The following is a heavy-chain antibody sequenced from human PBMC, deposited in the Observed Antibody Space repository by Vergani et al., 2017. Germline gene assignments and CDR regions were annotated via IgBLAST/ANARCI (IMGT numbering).Heavy chain of an antibody. V-gene: IGHV3-53*01. CDR1: GFTVSSNY. D-gene: IGHD3-16*01. CDR3: AREVLGSRGAFDI. J-gene: IGHJ3*02. Sequence: EVQLVESGGGLIQPGGSLRLSCAASGFTVSSNYMSWVRQAPGKGLEWVSVIYSGCSTYYADSVKGRFTISRDNSKNTLYLQMNSLRAEDTAVYYCAREVLGSRGAFDIWGQGTMVTVSS. CDR2: IYSGCST.